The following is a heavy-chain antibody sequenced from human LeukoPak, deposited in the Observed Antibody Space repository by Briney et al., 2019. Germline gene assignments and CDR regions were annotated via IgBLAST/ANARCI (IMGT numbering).Heavy chain of an antibody. D-gene: IGHD4-11*01. CDR3: ARGGFGYSNYWFDP. V-gene: IGHV1-69*13. J-gene: IGHJ5*02. CDR1: GGTFSSYA. Sequence: ASVKVSCKASGGTFSSYAISWVRQAPGQGLEWMGGIIPIFGTANYAQKFQGRVTITADESTSTAYMELSSLRSEDTAVHYCARGGFGYSNYWFDPWGQGTLVTVSS. CDR2: IIPIFGTA.